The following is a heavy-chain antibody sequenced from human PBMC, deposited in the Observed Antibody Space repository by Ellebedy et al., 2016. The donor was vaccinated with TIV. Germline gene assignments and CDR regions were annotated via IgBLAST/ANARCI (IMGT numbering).Heavy chain of an antibody. J-gene: IGHJ4*02. CDR2: INHSGST. CDR3: ARVAPTGLVGATPEGY. CDR1: GGSFSGYY. Sequence: MPSETLSLTCAVYGGSFSGYYWSWIRQPPGKGLEWIGEINHSGSTNYNPSLKSRVTISVDMSKNQFSLKLSSVTAADTAVYYCARVAPTGLVGATPEGYWGQGTLVTVSS. D-gene: IGHD1-26*01. V-gene: IGHV4-34*01.